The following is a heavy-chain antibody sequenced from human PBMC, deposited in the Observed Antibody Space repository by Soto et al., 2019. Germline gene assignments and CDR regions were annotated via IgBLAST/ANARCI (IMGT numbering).Heavy chain of an antibody. CDR1: GYSFTSYW. CDR2: IYPGDSDT. D-gene: IGHD3-22*01. Sequence: PGESLKISCKGSGYSFTSYWIGWVRQMPGKGLEWMGIIYPGDSDTRYSPSFQGQVTISADKSISTAYLQWSSLKASDTAMYYCARPSTYYYDSSGYYSRPDYYYGMDVWGQGTTVTVS. J-gene: IGHJ6*02. V-gene: IGHV5-51*01. CDR3: ARPSTYYYDSSGYYSRPDYYYGMDV.